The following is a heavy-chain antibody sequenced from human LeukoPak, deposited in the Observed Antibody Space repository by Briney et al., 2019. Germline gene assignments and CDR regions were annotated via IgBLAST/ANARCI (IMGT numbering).Heavy chain of an antibody. Sequence: ASVKVSCKASGYTFTSYYMHCVRQAPGQGLEWMGIINPSGGSTSYAQKFQGRVTMTRDMSTSTVYMELSSLRSEDTAVYYCARTPKGWYYDFWSGYLDYWGQGTLVTVSS. CDR3: ARTPKGWYYDFWSGYLDY. CDR2: INPSGGST. CDR1: GYTFTSYY. D-gene: IGHD3-3*01. V-gene: IGHV1-46*01. J-gene: IGHJ4*02.